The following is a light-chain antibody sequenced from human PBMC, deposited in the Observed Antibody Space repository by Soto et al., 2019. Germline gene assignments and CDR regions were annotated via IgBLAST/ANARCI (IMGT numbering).Light chain of an antibody. CDR2: EVS. Sequence: SVVRQPASSADSPGQSITISCTGNSSDVGSYNLVSWYQQHPGKAPKLMIYEVSKRPSGVSNRFSGSKSGNTASLTISWLQAEDEADYYCCSYAGSSTKVVGTGTKVTVL. CDR1: SSDVGSYNL. V-gene: IGLV2-23*02. J-gene: IGLJ1*01. CDR3: CSYAGSSTKV.